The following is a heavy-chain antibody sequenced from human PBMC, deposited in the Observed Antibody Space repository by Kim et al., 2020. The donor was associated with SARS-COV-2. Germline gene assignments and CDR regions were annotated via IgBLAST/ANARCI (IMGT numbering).Heavy chain of an antibody. D-gene: IGHD6-13*01. CDR3: ARGIRVLQQQLVQGYYFDY. Sequence: APVKVSCKASGYTFTSYDINWVRQATGQGLEWMGWMNPNSGNTGYAQKFQGRVTMTRNTSISTAYMELSSLRSEDTAVYYCARGIRVLQQQLVQGYYFDYWGQGTLVTVSS. J-gene: IGHJ4*02. CDR1: GYTFTSYD. CDR2: MNPNSGNT. V-gene: IGHV1-8*01.